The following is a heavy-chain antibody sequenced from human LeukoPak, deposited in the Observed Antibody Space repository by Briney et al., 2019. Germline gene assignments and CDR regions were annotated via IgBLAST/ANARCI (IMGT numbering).Heavy chain of an antibody. D-gene: IGHD6-19*01. J-gene: IGHJ4*02. CDR3: ARVTSGWYSVD. CDR2: IYYSGNT. Sequence: SETLSLTCTVSGGSISSYYWSWIRQPPGKGLEWIGYIYYSGNTNYNPSLKSRVTISVDTSKNQFFLKLSSVTAADTAVYYCARVTSGWYSVDWGQGTLVTVSS. V-gene: IGHV4-59*01. CDR1: GGSISSYY.